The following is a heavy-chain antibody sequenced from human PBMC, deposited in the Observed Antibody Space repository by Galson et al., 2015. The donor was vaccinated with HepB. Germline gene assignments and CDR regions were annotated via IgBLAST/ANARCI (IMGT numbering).Heavy chain of an antibody. Sequence: QSGAEVKKPGESLRISCKGSGYSFTSYWISWVRQMPGKGLEWMGRIDPSDSYTNYSPSFQGHVTISADKSISTAYLQWSSLKASDTAMYYCARHGSSWYSVQWWFDPWGQGTLVTVSS. V-gene: IGHV5-10-1*01. CDR1: GYSFTSYW. J-gene: IGHJ5*02. D-gene: IGHD6-13*01. CDR3: ARHGSSWYSVQWWFDP. CDR2: IDPSDSYT.